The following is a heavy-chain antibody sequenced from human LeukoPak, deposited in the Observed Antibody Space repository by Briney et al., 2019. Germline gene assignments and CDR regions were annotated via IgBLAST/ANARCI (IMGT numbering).Heavy chain of an antibody. CDR2: ISSSSSTI. CDR3: AELGITMIGGV. CDR1: GFTFSSYA. D-gene: IGHD3-10*02. Sequence: GGSLRLSCAAPGFTFSSYAMSWVRQAPGKGLEWVSYISSSSSTIYYADSVKDRFTISRDNAKNSLYLQMNSLRAEDTAVYYCAELGITMIGGVWGKGTTVTISS. V-gene: IGHV3-48*04. J-gene: IGHJ6*04.